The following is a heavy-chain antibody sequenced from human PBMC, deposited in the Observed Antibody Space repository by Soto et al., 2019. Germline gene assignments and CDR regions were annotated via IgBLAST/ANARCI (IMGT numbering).Heavy chain of an antibody. CDR1: GFTFTNAW. Sequence: GGSLRLSCAASGFTFTNAWMSWVRQAPGKGLEWVGRIKSKADGGTTDYAAPVKGRFTISRDDSKDTLHLQMNSLKTEDTAVYYCTTYGSSAWYKNWGQGTLVTVSS. CDR3: TTYGSSAWYKN. J-gene: IGHJ4*02. CDR2: IKSKADGGTT. D-gene: IGHD6-19*01. V-gene: IGHV3-15*01.